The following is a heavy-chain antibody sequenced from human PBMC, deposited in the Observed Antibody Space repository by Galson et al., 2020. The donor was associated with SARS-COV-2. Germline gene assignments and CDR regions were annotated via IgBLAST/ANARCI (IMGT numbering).Heavy chain of an antibody. CDR3: ARGLNGGYSYNWFDP. J-gene: IGHJ5*02. V-gene: IGHV4-59*01. CDR2: IYYSGST. Sequence: SETLSLTCTVSDDSISSYYWSWIRQPPVKGLEWIGYIYYSGSTNYNPSLKSRVIISVDTSKNQFSLKLSSVTAADTAVYYCARGLNGGYSYNWFDPWGQGTLVTVSS. D-gene: IGHD2-21*02. CDR1: DDSISSYY.